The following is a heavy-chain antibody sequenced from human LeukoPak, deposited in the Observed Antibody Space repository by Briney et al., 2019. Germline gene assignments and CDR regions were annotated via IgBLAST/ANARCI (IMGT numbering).Heavy chain of an antibody. D-gene: IGHD4-17*01. J-gene: IGHJ4*02. Sequence: GGSLRLSCAASGFTVSTFAMSWVRQAPGKGLEWVSSISGRDTRTYSADSVKGRSTISRDNSKNTLYVQMNSLRAEDTAVYYCAKGMTAGDYTTVSSFDYWGQGSLVTVSS. CDR2: ISGRDTRT. V-gene: IGHV3-23*01. CDR3: AKGMTAGDYTTVSSFDY. CDR1: GFTVSTFA.